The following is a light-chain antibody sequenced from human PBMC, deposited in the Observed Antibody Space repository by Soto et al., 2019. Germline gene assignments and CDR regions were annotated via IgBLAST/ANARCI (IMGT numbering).Light chain of an antibody. V-gene: IGKV3-11*01. Sequence: EIVLTQSPATLSVSPGERSTLSFSSSQSVSSYLAWYQQKPGQAPRLLIYDASNRATGIPARFSGSGSGTDFTLTISSLEPEDFAVYYCQQRSNWWTFGQGTKVDIK. CDR3: QQRSNWWT. CDR2: DAS. CDR1: QSVSSY. J-gene: IGKJ1*01.